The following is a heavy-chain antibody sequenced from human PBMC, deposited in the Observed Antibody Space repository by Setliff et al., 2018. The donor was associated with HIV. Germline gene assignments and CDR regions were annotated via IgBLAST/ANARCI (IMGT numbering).Heavy chain of an antibody. V-gene: IGHV1-3*01. Sequence: GASVKVSCKASGYTFTSYAMHWVRQAPGQRLEWMGWINAGNGNTKYSQKFQGRVTITRDTSASTAYMELSSLRSDDTAVYVCANGGSGGQFDHWGQGTLVTVSS. CDR1: GYTFTSYA. J-gene: IGHJ4*02. CDR3: ANGGSGGQFDH. D-gene: IGHD3-16*01. CDR2: INAGNGNT.